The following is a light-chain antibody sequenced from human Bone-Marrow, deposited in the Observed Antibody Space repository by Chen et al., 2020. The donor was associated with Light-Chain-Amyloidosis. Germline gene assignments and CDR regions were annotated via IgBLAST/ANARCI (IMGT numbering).Light chain of an antibody. J-gene: IGLJ1*01. Sequence: QSALSQPASLCGSPGQSNTISSAGSTSDVGRSNYVSSYQQHPGEVPKLMIYDVSNRPSGVSDRFSGSKSGNTASLTISGLKAEDEADYYCSSYGSSSPLNFGTGTKVTVL. CDR3: SSYGSSSPLN. CDR1: TSDVGRSNY. V-gene: IGLV2-14*01. CDR2: DVS.